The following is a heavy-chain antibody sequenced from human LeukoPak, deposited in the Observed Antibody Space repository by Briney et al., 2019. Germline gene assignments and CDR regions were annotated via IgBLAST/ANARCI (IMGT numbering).Heavy chain of an antibody. V-gene: IGHV3-7*01. CDR1: GFTFSSYW. D-gene: IGHD1-26*01. J-gene: IGHJ6*02. Sequence: GGSLRLSCAASGFTFSSYWMSWVRQAPGKGLEWVANTKQDGSEKYYEDSVKGRFTISRDNAKNSLYLQMNSLRAEDTAVYYCARDFVEGASYYYGMDVWGQGTTVTVSS. CDR3: ARDFVEGASYYYGMDV. CDR2: TKQDGSEK.